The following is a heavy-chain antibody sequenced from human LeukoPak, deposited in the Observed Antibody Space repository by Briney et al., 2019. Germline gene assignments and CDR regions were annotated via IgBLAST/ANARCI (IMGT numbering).Heavy chain of an antibody. V-gene: IGHV4-30-4*08. Sequence: PSESLSLTCTDSGGSISSGDYYWSWIRQPPGKGLEWIGYIYYSGSTYYNPSLKSRVTISVDTSKNQFSLKLSSVTAADTAVYYCARDRSSYSSSWYFDYWGQGTLVTVSS. CDR3: ARDRSSYSSSWYFDY. J-gene: IGHJ4*02. CDR1: GGSISSGDYY. CDR2: IYYSGST. D-gene: IGHD6-13*01.